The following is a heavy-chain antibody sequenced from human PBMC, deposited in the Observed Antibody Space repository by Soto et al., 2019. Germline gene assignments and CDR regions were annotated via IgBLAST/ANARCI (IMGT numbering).Heavy chain of an antibody. V-gene: IGHV3-48*01. CDR1: GFTLSSYS. J-gene: IGHJ6*02. Sequence: GGSLRLSCAASGFTLSSYSMNWVRQAPGKGLEWVSYIGSSGTTTYYADSVKGRFTISRDNVKNLLYLQMDSLRAEDMAVYYCASDYTSKVRGVTYYYYGMDFWGQGTTVTVSS. D-gene: IGHD3-10*01. CDR3: ASDYTSKVRGVTYYYYGMDF. CDR2: IGSSGTTT.